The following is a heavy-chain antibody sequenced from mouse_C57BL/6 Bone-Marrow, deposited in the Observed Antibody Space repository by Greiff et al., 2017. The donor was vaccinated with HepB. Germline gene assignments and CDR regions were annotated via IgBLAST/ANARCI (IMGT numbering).Heavy chain of an antibody. V-gene: IGHV1-58*01. D-gene: IGHD1-1*01. CDR1: GYTFTSYG. CDR2: IYIGNGYT. Sequence: EVQLQESGAELVRPGSSVKMSCKTSGYTFTSYGINWVKQRPGQGLEWIGYIYIGNGYTEYNEKFKGKATLTSDTSSSTAYMQLSSLTSEDSAIYFCARSNSFYYYGSSPDYWGQGTTLTVSS. CDR3: ARSNSFYYYGSSPDY. J-gene: IGHJ2*01.